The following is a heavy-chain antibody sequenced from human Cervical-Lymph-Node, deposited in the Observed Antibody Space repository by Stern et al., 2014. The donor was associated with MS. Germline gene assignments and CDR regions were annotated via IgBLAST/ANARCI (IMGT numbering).Heavy chain of an antibody. D-gene: IGHD4-17*01. CDR1: GYSFTANW. CDR3: ARDYGDYAFDY. J-gene: IGHJ4*02. Sequence: EVQLVQSGAEVKKPGESLKISCKGSGYSFTANWIALVRQMPGNRLDWMGTIYPGDSDTRYSPSSQGQLTISADKSISTAFLQWSSLKASDAAMYYCARDYGDYAFDYWGQGTLVTVSS. CDR2: IYPGDSDT. V-gene: IGHV5-51*01.